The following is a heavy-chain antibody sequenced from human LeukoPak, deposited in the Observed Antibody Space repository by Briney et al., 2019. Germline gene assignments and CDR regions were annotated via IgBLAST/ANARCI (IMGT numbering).Heavy chain of an antibody. J-gene: IGHJ4*02. CDR3: ARGTSYPYDNFDY. Sequence: SETLSLTCAVSGYSISSNHYWGWLRPPPGKGLEWIGSIYHSGSTYYKPSLKSRVTISVDTSKNQFSLRLSSVTAADTAVYYCARGTSYPYDNFDYWGQGTLVTVSS. CDR2: IYHSGST. CDR1: GYSISSNHY. V-gene: IGHV4-38-2*01. D-gene: IGHD3-16*01.